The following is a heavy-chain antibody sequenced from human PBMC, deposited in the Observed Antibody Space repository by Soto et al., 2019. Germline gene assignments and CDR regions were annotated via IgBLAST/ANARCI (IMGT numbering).Heavy chain of an antibody. Sequence: QVQLVESGGGVVQPGRSLRLSCAASGFTFSSYGMHWVRQAPGKGLEWVAVIWYDGSNKYYADSVKGRFTLSRDNSKNTLYLKMNSLRAEDTAVYYCARGPNYDILTGRMNPYYYYYYGMDVWGQGTTVTVSS. CDR1: GFTFSSYG. V-gene: IGHV3-33*01. J-gene: IGHJ6*02. CDR3: ARGPNYDILTGRMNPYYYYYYGMDV. CDR2: IWYDGSNK. D-gene: IGHD3-9*01.